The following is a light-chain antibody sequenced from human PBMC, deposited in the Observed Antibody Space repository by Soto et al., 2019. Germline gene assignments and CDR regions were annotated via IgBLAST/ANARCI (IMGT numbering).Light chain of an antibody. CDR3: QKYNSYPFT. V-gene: IGKV1-27*01. Sequence: DIQMTQSPTSLSASVGDRVTITCRASQDIRNFVAWYQQKPGKAPKLLIYAASTLQSGVPSRFSGSGSGTDFTLPINSLQPEDVATYSCQKYNSYPFTFGPGTKVDIK. CDR2: AAS. J-gene: IGKJ3*01. CDR1: QDIRNF.